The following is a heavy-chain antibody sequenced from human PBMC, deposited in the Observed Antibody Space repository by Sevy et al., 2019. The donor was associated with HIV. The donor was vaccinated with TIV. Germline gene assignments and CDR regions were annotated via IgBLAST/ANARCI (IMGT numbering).Heavy chain of an antibody. V-gene: IGHV3-7*01. CDR2: IKQDGSDK. D-gene: IGHD1-26*01. Sequence: GGSLRLSCAASGFTISNYWMSWVRQAPGKGLEWVANIKQDGSDKYYVDSVKGRFTISRDNAKNSLYLQMNSLRAEDTAVYYCARDLYSGSYYENYWGQGTLVTVSS. J-gene: IGHJ4*02. CDR1: GFTISNYW. CDR3: ARDLYSGSYYENY.